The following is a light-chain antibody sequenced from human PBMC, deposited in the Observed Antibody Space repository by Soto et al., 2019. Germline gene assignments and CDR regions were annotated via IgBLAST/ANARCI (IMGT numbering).Light chain of an antibody. CDR2: MAS. J-gene: IGKJ2*01. CDR1: QTVVSW. V-gene: IGKV1-5*03. CDR3: QKYNSYPKT. Sequence: DVQMTQSPSTLSASIGDTVTITCRASQTVVSWLAWYHQKPGRPPKLLIYMASILESGVPSRFSGRGSGTEFTLTISGLQPDDLGTSYCQKYNSYPKTFGEGTKLDI.